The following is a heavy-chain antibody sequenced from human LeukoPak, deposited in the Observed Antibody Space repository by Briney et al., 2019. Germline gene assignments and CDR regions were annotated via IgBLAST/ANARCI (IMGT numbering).Heavy chain of an antibody. D-gene: IGHD6-19*01. J-gene: IGHJ3*02. Sequence: GGSLTLSCSSSGFTFSSYTRHWVRQAPGKGLEYVSGISSNGGNTYYADSVKGRFTISRDNSKNTLYLQMSSLRAEDTAVYYCVKDFVINAGIEVAGTNAFHIWGQGTMVTVSS. CDR3: VKDFVINAGIEVAGTNAFHI. V-gene: IGHV3-64D*06. CDR1: GFTFSSYT. CDR2: ISSNGGNT.